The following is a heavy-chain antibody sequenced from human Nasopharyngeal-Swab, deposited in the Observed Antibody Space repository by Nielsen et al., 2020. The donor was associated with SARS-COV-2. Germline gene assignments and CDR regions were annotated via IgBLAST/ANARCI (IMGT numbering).Heavy chain of an antibody. J-gene: IGHJ4*02. CDR1: GFTFSSYA. CDR3: AKPDKGTHDY. V-gene: IGHV3-23*01. Sequence: GESLKISCAASGFTFSSYAMSWVRQAPGKGLEWVSAISGSGGSTYYADSVKGRFTISRDNSKNTLYLQMNSLRAEDTAVYYRAKPDKGTHDYWGQGTLVTVSS. D-gene: IGHD1-1*01. CDR2: ISGSGGST.